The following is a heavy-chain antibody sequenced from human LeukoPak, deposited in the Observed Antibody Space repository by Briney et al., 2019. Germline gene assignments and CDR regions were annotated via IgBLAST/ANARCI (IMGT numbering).Heavy chain of an antibody. CDR3: AKDVSGVAEGVDL. J-gene: IGHJ4*01. V-gene: IGHV3-21*01. CDR2: IHDSSNYI. Sequence: GGSLRLFCVASGFTFDFYTMDRLRQAPGKGPEWVASIHDSSNYIHYADSVRGRFTISRDNTRNSLFLQMEGLRVDDTAVYFCAKDVSGVAEGVDLWGQGTLVTVSP. CDR1: GFTFDFYT. D-gene: IGHD3-10*01.